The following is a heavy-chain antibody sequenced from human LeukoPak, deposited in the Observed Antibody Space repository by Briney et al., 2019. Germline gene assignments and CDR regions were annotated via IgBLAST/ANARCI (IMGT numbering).Heavy chain of an antibody. CDR1: GYTFTSYD. D-gene: IGHD3-16*01. CDR2: MNPNSGNA. J-gene: IGHJ5*02. CDR3: ARVPRGGGRFDP. Sequence: ASVKVSCKASGYTFTSYDINWVRQATGQGLEWMGWMNPNSGNAGYAQKFQGRVTMTRNTSISTAYMELSSLRSEDTAVYYCARVPRGGGRFDPWGQGTLVTVSS. V-gene: IGHV1-8*01.